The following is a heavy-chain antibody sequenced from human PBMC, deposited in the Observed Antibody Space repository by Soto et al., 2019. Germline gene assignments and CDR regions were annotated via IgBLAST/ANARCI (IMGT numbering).Heavy chain of an antibody. CDR2: IFWDDDK. Sequence: QITLKESGPTLVKPTQTLTLACTFSGFSLTTNKVGVGWIRQPPGKALEWLALIFWDDDKRYSPSLKSRLTITKDTSKNQMVLTMTNMDPVDTATYYCAHRAYYDSSAYHVFDYWGQGTLVTVSS. CDR1: GFSLTTNKVG. CDR3: AHRAYYDSSAYHVFDY. V-gene: IGHV2-5*02. J-gene: IGHJ4*02. D-gene: IGHD3-22*01.